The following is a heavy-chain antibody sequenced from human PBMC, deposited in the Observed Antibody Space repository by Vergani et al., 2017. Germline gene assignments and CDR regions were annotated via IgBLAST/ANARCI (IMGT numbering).Heavy chain of an antibody. Sequence: QVQLQESGPGLVKPSETLSLTCTVSGGSISSYYWSWIRQPPGKGLEWIGYIYYSGSTNYNPSRKSRVTISVDTSKNQFSLKLSSVTAADTAVYYCAREVWGNDYYYYYMDVWGKGTTVTVSS. CDR3: AREVWGNDYYYYYMDV. D-gene: IGHD3-16*01. CDR1: GGSISSYY. J-gene: IGHJ6*03. CDR2: IYYSGST. V-gene: IGHV4-59*01.